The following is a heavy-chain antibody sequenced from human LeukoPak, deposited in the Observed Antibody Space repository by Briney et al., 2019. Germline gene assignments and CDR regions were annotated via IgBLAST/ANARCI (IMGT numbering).Heavy chain of an antibody. D-gene: IGHD3-10*01. J-gene: IGHJ3*02. V-gene: IGHV1-2*02. CDR3: ARSTPPYYYGSGTEGDALDI. Sequence: ASVKVSCKASGYTFTGYYMHWVRQAPGQGLEWMGWINPNSGGTNYAQKFQGRVTMTRDTSISTAYMELSRLRSDDTAVYYCARSTPPYYYGSGTEGDALDIWGQGTMVTVSS. CDR1: GYTFTGYY. CDR2: INPNSGGT.